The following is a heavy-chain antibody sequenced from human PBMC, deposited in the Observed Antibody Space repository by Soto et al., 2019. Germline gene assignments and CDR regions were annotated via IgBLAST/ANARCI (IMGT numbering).Heavy chain of an antibody. J-gene: IGHJ4*02. D-gene: IGHD6-13*01. CDR1: GYTFTSYY. V-gene: IGHV1-46*01. CDR2: INPSGGST. Sequence: ASVKVSCKASGYTFTSYYMHWVRQAPGQGLEWMGIINPSGGSTSYAQKFQGRVTMTRDTSTSTVYMELSSLRSEDTAVYYCARDMLGTSSWYELVAVGGPGFPYWGKGNLDTVS. CDR3: ARDMLGTSSWYELVAVGGPGFPY.